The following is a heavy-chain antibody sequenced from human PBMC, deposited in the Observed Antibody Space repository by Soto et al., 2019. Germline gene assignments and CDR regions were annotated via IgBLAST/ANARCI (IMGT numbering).Heavy chain of an antibody. D-gene: IGHD2-21*01. CDR1: GLTFSTYA. CDR2: ITNIGGNT. J-gene: IGHJ4*02. V-gene: IGHV3-23*01. CDR3: AKRIGDY. Sequence: EVQLLESGGGLIQPGGSLRLSCAASGLTFSTYAMSWVRQAPGKGLEWVSTITNIGGNTYYADSVKGRFTISGDNSKNTVYLQMNSLRAEDTAVYYCAKRIGDYWGQGTLVTVSS.